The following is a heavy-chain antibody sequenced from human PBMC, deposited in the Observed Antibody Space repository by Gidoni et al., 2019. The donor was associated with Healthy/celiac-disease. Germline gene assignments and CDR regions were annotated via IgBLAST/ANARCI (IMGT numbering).Heavy chain of an antibody. CDR2: ISYDGSNK. V-gene: IGHV3-30-3*01. CDR1: GFPFSSYA. J-gene: IGHJ6*02. CDR3: ARDEYSSSWYLIDRGWYYGMDV. Sequence: QVQLVESGGGVVQLGRSLRLSCAASGFPFSSYAMHWVRQAPGKGLEWVAVISYDGSNKYYADSVKGRVTISRDNSKNTLYLQMNSLRAEDTAVYYCARDEYSSSWYLIDRGWYYGMDVWGQGTTVTVSS. D-gene: IGHD6-13*01.